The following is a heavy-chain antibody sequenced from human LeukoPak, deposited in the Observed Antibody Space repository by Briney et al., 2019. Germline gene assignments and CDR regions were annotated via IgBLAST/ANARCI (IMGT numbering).Heavy chain of an antibody. CDR3: ASDVDTAMEGAFDI. D-gene: IGHD5-18*01. Sequence: PSETLSLTCTVSGGSITITNYYWGWLRQPPGKGLEWVGNIYHDGSTYYNPSLKSRVSISVDTSKNQFSLKLSSVTAADTAVYYCASDVDTAMEGAFDIWGQGTMVTVSS. CDR2: IYHDGST. V-gene: IGHV4-39*07. CDR1: GGSITITNYY. J-gene: IGHJ3*02.